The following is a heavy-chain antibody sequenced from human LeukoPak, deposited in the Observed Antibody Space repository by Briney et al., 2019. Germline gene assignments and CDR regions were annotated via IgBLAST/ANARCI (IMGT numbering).Heavy chain of an antibody. CDR1: GYTFIDYY. D-gene: IGHD7-27*01. CDR2: INPNSGVT. CDR3: ARDLPSTSNWELDY. J-gene: IGHJ4*02. Sequence: ASVKVSCKASGYTFIDYYIHWVRQAPGQGLEWMGRINPNSGVTDYAQNFQGRVTMTRDTSISTAYMDLSRLRSEGTAVYYCARDLPSTSNWELDYWGQGTLVTVSS. V-gene: IGHV1-2*06.